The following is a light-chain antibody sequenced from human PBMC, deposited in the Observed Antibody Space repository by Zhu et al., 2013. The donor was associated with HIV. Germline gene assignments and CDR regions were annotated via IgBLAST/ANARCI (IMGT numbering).Light chain of an antibody. CDR3: QRFGSSVTWT. CDR1: RSISSNY. CDR2: GAS. V-gene: IGKV3-20*01. Sequence: EIVLTQSPGSLSLSPGERATLSCRASRSISSNYLAWYQQKPGQAPRLLIYGASNRAAGIPDRFSGTGSETDFTLTITGLEPEDFGMYFCQRFGSSVTWTFGQGTKLEIK. J-gene: IGKJ1*01.